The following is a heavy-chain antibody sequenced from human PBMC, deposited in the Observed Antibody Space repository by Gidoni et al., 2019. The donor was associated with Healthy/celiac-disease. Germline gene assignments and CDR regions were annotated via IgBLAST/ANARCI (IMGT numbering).Heavy chain of an antibody. J-gene: IGHJ4*02. CDR3: AKDNGGQEPTIFGVVAFFDY. CDR2: IRYDGSNK. V-gene: IGHV3-30*02. CDR1: GFTFSSYG. Sequence: QVQLVESGGGVVQPGGSLRLPCAASGFTFSSYGMNWVRQVPGKGLEWVVFIRYDGSNKYYADSVKGRFTISRDNSKNTLYLQMNSLRAEDTAVYYCAKDNGGQEPTIFGVVAFFDYWGQGTLVTVSS. D-gene: IGHD3-3*01.